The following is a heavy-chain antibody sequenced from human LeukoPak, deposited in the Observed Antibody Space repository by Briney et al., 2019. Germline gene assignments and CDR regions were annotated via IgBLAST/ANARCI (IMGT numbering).Heavy chain of an antibody. V-gene: IGHV4-61*05. CDR2: IHYSGST. CDR3: ARHGQNDGYPLDY. CDR1: GGSSSSSSYY. J-gene: IGHJ4*02. D-gene: IGHD5-24*01. Sequence: PSETLSLTCSVSGGSSSSSSYYWSWIRQPPGKGLEWIAYIHYSGSTNYNPPLKSRLTISVDTSKNQLSLKLNSVTDADTAVYYCARHGQNDGYPLDYWGQGTLVSVSS.